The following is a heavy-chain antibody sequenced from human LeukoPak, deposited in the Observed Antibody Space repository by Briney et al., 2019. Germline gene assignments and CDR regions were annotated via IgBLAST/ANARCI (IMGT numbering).Heavy chain of an antibody. J-gene: IGHJ4*02. V-gene: IGHV3-48*01. CDR1: GFTFSSYS. D-gene: IGHD3-3*01. CDR2: ITSSSSTI. Sequence: GGSLRLSCAASGFTFSSYSMNWVRQAPGKGLEWVSYITSSSSTIYYADSVKGRFIISRDNAKNSLYLQMNSLRAEDTAGYYCARDGITIFGVTSAFDYWGQGTLVTVSS. CDR3: ARDGITIFGVTSAFDY.